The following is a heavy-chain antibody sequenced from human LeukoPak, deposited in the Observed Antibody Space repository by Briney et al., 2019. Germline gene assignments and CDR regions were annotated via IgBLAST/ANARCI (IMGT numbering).Heavy chain of an antibody. Sequence: SETLSLTCAVYGGSFSGYYWSWIRQPPGKGLEWIGEINHSGSTNYNPSLKSRVTISVDTSKNQFSLKLSSVTAADTAVYYCARVHLYDISTGSDDYWGQGTLVTVSS. CDR2: INHSGST. CDR1: GGSFSGYY. CDR3: ARVHLYDISTGSDDY. V-gene: IGHV4-34*01. D-gene: IGHD3-9*01. J-gene: IGHJ4*02.